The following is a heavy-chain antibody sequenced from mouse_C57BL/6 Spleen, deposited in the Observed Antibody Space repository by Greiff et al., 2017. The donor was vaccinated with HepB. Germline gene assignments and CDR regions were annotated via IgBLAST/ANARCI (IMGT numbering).Heavy chain of an antibody. CDR3: ARDENRYFDY. V-gene: IGHV3-6*01. Sequence: EVQLQQSGPGLVKPSQSLSLTCSVTGYSITSGYYWNWIRQFPGNKLEWMGYISYDGSNNYNPSLKNRISITRDTSKNQFFLKLNSVTTEDTATYYCARDENRYFDYWGQGTTLTVSS. CDR1: GYSITSGYY. J-gene: IGHJ2*01. CDR2: ISYDGSN.